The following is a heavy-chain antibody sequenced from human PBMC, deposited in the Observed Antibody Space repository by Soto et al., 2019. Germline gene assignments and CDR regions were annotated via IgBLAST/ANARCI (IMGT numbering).Heavy chain of an antibody. CDR1: GFPFSSCA. CDR3: VKEWKITYYEVWSGPPLGMTV. V-gene: IGHV3-64D*06. Sequence: GVSLSLSCSASGFPFSSCAMHGCLQAPGTKLEYVSAISSNGGSTYYADSVKGRFTISRDNSKNTLYLQMSSLRAEDTAVYYCVKEWKITYYEVWSGPPLGMTVCVKGPGVIVTS. J-gene: IGHJ6*04. D-gene: IGHD3-3*01. CDR2: ISSNGGST.